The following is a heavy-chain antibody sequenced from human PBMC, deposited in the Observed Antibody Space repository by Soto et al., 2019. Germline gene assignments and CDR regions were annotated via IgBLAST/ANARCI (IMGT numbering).Heavy chain of an antibody. J-gene: IGHJ4*02. CDR3: VRVGSSIALRPFDY. CDR2: IYYSGST. Sequence: SETLSLTCTVSGGSISSSSYYWGWIRQPPGKGLEWIGSIYYSGSTYYNPSLKSRVTISVDTSKNQFSLKLSSVTAADTAVYYCVRVGSSIALRPFDYWGQGTLVTVSS. CDR1: GGSISSSSYY. D-gene: IGHD6-6*01. V-gene: IGHV4-39*01.